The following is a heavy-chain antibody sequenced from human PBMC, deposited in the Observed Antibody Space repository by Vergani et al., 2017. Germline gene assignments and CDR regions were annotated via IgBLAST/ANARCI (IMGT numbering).Heavy chain of an antibody. V-gene: IGHV4-39*01. D-gene: IGHD4-17*01. CDR1: GGSISSSSYY. CDR3: AKTTVTTRCFDY. Sequence: QLQLQESGPGLVKPSETLSLTCTVSGGSISSSSYYWGWIRQPPGKGLEWIGSIYYSGSTYYNPSLKSRVTISVDTSKNQFSLKLSSVTAADTAVYYCAKTTVTTRCFDYWGQGTLVTVSS. CDR2: IYYSGST. J-gene: IGHJ4*02.